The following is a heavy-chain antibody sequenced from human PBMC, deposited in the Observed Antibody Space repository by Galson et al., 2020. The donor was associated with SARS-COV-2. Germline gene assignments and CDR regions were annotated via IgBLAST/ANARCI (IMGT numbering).Heavy chain of an antibody. J-gene: IGHJ4*02. Sequence: YYNPSLKSRVTISVDRSKNQFSLKLSSVTAADTAVYYCARVYAYYDYVWGSYRPDYFDYWGQGTLVTVSS. D-gene: IGHD3-16*02. V-gene: IGHV4-30-2*01. CDR3: ARVYAYYDYVWGSYRPDYFDY.